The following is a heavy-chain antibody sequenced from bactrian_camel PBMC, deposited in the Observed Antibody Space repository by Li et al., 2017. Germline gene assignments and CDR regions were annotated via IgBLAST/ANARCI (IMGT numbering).Heavy chain of an antibody. Sequence: HVQLVESGGGSVQAGGSLRLSCAASLYMYNSNCMGWFRQAPGKEREGVAGIGTDGVSRVADSVKGRFTISRDAAKTTLYLQMNDLKFEDTARGPRSPSP. CDR2: IGTDGVSR. V-gene: IGHV3S54*01. J-gene: IGHJ4*01. CDR1: LYMYNSNC.